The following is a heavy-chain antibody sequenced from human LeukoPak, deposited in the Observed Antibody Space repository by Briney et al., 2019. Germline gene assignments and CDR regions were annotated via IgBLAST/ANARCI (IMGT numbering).Heavy chain of an antibody. CDR2: ICDSGRTI. D-gene: IGHD3-22*01. J-gene: IGHJ4*02. Sequence: GGSLRLSCAASGFTFRDYYMSWIRQAPGRGLEWVSYICDSGRTIYYADSVKGRFTISRDNAKNSVYLQMNNLGAEDTAVYYCARDRLGDYDHSGYYDKWGQGTLVTVSS. V-gene: IGHV3-11*01. CDR3: ARDRLGDYDHSGYYDK. CDR1: GFTFRDYY.